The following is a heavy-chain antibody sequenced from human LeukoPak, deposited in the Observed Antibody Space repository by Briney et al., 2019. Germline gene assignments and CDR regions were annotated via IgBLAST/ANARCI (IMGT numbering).Heavy chain of an antibody. Sequence: ASVKVSCKASGCAFTGYYMHWVRPAPGQGLEWMGWINPSTGDTNYAQKFQGRVTMTRDTSISTAYMELSSLTSDDTALYSCARQTGTTAKEVNWFDPWGQGTLVTVSS. V-gene: IGHV1-2*02. CDR2: INPSTGDT. D-gene: IGHD1-1*01. J-gene: IGHJ5*02. CDR1: GCAFTGYY. CDR3: ARQTGTTAKEVNWFDP.